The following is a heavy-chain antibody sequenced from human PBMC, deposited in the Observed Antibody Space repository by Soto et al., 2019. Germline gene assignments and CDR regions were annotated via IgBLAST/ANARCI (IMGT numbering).Heavy chain of an antibody. J-gene: IGHJ4*02. Sequence: GGSLRLSCAASGFSFSNYAMNWVRQAPGKGLEWVSGISGGGGGTYYADSVKGRFIISRDNAKNSLYLQMSSLRAEDTAVYYCARGAGPLIDYWGQGTLVTVSS. CDR2: ISGGGGGT. V-gene: IGHV3-23*01. CDR1: GFSFSNYA. D-gene: IGHD1-26*01. CDR3: ARGAGPLIDY.